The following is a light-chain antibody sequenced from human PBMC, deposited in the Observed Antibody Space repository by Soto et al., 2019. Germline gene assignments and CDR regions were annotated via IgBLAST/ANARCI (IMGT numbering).Light chain of an antibody. CDR3: QQRSNWPSIT. CDR1: QSVSSS. Sequence: EFVLTQPPATLSLSPGERATLSCRASQSVSSSLAWYQQKPGQAPRLLIYDAPTRATAIPARFSGSGSGTDFTLTINSLEPEDFAVYYCQQRSNWPSITFGPGTRLEIK. V-gene: IGKV3-11*01. J-gene: IGKJ5*01. CDR2: DAP.